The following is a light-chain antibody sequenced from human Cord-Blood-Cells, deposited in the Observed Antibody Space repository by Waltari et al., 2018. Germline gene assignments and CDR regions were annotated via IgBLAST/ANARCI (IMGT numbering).Light chain of an antibody. V-gene: IGKV1-39*01. CDR2: AAS. Sequence: DIQLTQSPSSLSASVGDRVTITCRASQSISSYLNWYQQNPGKAPKLLIYAASSLQSGVPARFSGSGSGTDVTFTISSLQPKDFATYYCQQSYSTPPTFGQGTKVEIK. J-gene: IGKJ1*01. CDR3: QQSYSTPPT. CDR1: QSISSY.